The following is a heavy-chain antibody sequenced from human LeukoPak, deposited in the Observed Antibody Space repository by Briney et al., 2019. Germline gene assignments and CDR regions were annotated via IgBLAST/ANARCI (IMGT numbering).Heavy chain of an antibody. CDR2: IKQDGSEK. D-gene: IGHD3/OR15-3a*01. J-gene: IGHJ3*02. V-gene: IGHV3-7*01. Sequence: GGSLRLSCAASGFTFSSYWMSWVRQAPGKGLEWVANIKQDGSEKYYVDSVKGRFTISRDNAKNSLYLQMNSLRAEDTAVYYCAGDRWGTGYYDAFDIWGQGTMVTVSS. CDR3: AGDRWGTGYYDAFDI. CDR1: GFTFSSYW.